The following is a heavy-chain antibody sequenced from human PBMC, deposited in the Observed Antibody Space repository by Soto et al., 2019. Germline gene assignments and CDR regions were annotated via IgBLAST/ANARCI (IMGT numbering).Heavy chain of an antibody. CDR3: ARGFGIAVAGRLDY. Sequence: SETLSLTCTVSGGSVSSGSYYWSWIRQPPGKGLEWIGEINHSGSTNYNPSLKSRVTISVDTSKNQFSLKLSSVTAADTAVYYCARGFGIAVAGRLDYWGQGTLVTVS. J-gene: IGHJ4*02. CDR1: GGSVSSGSYY. D-gene: IGHD6-19*01. V-gene: IGHV4-39*07. CDR2: INHSGST.